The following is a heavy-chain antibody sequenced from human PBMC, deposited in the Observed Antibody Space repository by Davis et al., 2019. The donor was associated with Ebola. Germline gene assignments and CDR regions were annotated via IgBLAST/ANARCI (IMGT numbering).Heavy chain of an antibody. D-gene: IGHD3-10*01. CDR3: ARDRVGEGFTMVRGYGMDV. CDR1: GGSISSSNW. CDR2: IYHSGST. J-gene: IGHJ6*02. Sequence: MPSETLSLTCAVSGGSISSSNWWSWVRQPPGKGLEWIGEIYHSGSTNYNPSLKSRVTISVDKSKNLFSLKLSSVTAADTAVYYCARDRVGEGFTMVRGYGMDVWGQGTTVTVSS. V-gene: IGHV4-4*02.